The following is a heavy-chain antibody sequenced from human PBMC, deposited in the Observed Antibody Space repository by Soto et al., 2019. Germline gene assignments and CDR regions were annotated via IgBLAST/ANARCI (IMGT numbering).Heavy chain of an antibody. CDR3: AARHFWSRPWTDRRLDY. Sequence: SETLSLTCTVSGASITGSFFWSWIRQPAGKGLEWIGQISHSGNTSYNPSLTSRVTISVDKSKSHFSLNLTSVTAADTAVYYCAARHFWSRPWTDRRLDYWGQGTLVTVSS. J-gene: IGHJ4*02. D-gene: IGHD3-3*02. CDR1: GASITGSFF. V-gene: IGHV4-4*02. CDR2: ISHSGNT.